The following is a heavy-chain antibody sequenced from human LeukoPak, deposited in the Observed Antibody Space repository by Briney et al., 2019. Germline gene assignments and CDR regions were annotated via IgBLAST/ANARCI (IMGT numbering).Heavy chain of an antibody. CDR2: IHWNGGST. J-gene: IGHJ3*02. D-gene: IGHD7-27*01. CDR1: GFTFDDRG. Sequence: GGSLRLSCAASGFTFDDRGLSWVRQAPGKGLEWVSGIHWNGGSTAYADSVKGRFTISRDNAKNSLYMQTNSLRDEDTALYYCAREYASLGFDIWGQGTMVTASS. V-gene: IGHV3-20*04. CDR3: AREYASLGFDI.